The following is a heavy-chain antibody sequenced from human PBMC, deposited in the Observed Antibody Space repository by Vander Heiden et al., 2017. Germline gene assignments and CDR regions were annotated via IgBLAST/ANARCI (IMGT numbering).Heavy chain of an antibody. CDR3: TNPVGDSTGMDV. CDR2: ISASGDGT. Sequence: EGQLLESGGGLVQPGASVGLSCATSGFTFSSYALSWVRQAPGKGLEWIAGISASGDGTNYADSVKGRFTISRDRSERTLSLEMNSLRADDTAVYYCTNPVGDSTGMDVWGQGTTVTVS. D-gene: IGHD2-21*01. V-gene: IGHV3-23*01. J-gene: IGHJ6*02. CDR1: GFTFSSYA.